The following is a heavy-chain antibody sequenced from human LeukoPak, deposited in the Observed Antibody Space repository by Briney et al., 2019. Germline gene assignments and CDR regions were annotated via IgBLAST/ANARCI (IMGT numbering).Heavy chain of an antibody. V-gene: IGHV3-23*01. Sequence: GGSLRLSCAASGFTFSSYAMSWVRQAPGKGLEWVSGISGSGGSTYYADSVKGPFTISRDNSKNTLYLQMNSLRAEDTAVYYCAKDPAYYYDSSGYYWGQGTLVTVSS. CDR2: ISGSGGST. J-gene: IGHJ4*02. CDR3: AKDPAYYYDSSGYY. D-gene: IGHD3-22*01. CDR1: GFTFSSYA.